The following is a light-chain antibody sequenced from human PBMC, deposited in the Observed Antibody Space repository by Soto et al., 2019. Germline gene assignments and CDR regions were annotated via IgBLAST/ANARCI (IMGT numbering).Light chain of an antibody. J-gene: IGKJ1*01. Sequence: EIVMTQSPLSLPVTPGEPASISCRSSQSLLHSNGYNFLDWYLQKPGQSPQLLIHLGSNRASGVPDRFSGSGSGTDFTLKISRVEAEDVGVYYCMQPLQSWTFGQGTKVDIK. V-gene: IGKV2-28*01. CDR1: QSLLHSNGYNF. CDR2: LGS. CDR3: MQPLQSWT.